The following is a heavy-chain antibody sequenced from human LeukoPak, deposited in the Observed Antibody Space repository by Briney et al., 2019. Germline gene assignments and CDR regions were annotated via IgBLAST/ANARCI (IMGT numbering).Heavy chain of an antibody. V-gene: IGHV1-69*13. J-gene: IGHJ1*01. CDR2: IIPIFGTA. Sequence: GASVKVACKASGGTFSSYAISWVRQAPGQGLEWMGGIIPIFGTANYAQKFQGRVTITADESTSTAYMELSSLRSEDTAVYYCARAGDSSSYLVGPTVEYFQHWGQGTLVTVSS. CDR1: GGTFSSYA. D-gene: IGHD6-13*01. CDR3: ARAGDSSSYLVGPTVEYFQH.